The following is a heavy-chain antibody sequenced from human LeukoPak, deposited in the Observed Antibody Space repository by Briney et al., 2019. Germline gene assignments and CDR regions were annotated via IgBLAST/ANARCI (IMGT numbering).Heavy chain of an antibody. CDR3: ARHVYCTSTSCSYYYYYMDV. J-gene: IGHJ6*03. CDR2: ISAYNGNT. Sequence: ASVKVSCKASGYTFTSYGISWVRQAPGQGLEWMGWISAYNGNTNYAQKLQGRVTMTTDTSTSTAYMELRSLRSDDTAVYYCARHVYCTSTSCSYYYYYMDVWGKGTTVTVSS. V-gene: IGHV1-18*01. CDR1: GYTFTSYG. D-gene: IGHD2-2*01.